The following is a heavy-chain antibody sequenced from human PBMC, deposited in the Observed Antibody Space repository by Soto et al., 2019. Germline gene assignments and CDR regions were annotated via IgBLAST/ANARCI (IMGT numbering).Heavy chain of an antibody. J-gene: IGHJ5*02. CDR3: ARDNRPIAVAGRNWFDP. D-gene: IGHD6-19*01. CDR1: GGAKNCKT. V-gene: IGHV1-69*02. Sequence: GAPVKPTLKASGGAKNCKTIRWVQQAPKQGLEWMGRIIPILGIANYAQKFQGRVTITADKSTSTAYMELSSLRSEDTAVYYCARDNRPIAVAGRNWFDPWGQGTLVIVSS. CDR2: IIPILGIA.